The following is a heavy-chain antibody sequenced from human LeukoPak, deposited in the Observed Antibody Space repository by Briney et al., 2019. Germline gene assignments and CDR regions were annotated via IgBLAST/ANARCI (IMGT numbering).Heavy chain of an antibody. Sequence: GGSLRLSCAASGFTFSSYGMHWVRQAPGKGLEWVAVIWYDGSNKYYADSVKGRFTISRDNSKNTLYLQMNSLRAEDTAVYYCARDRRYGSGIGDYWGQGTLVTVSS. V-gene: IGHV3-33*01. CDR2: IWYDGSNK. J-gene: IGHJ4*02. D-gene: IGHD3-10*01. CDR1: GFTFSSYG. CDR3: ARDRRYGSGIGDY.